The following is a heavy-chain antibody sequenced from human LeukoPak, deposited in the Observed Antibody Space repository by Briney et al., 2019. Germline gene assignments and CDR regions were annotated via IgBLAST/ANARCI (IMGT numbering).Heavy chain of an antibody. CDR1: GGSIRTSAYY. J-gene: IGHJ5*02. CDR2: IHYSGST. D-gene: IGHD3-9*01. CDR3: ARASGVLPSFEWANWFDT. V-gene: IGHV4-39*01. Sequence: PSETLSPTCTVSGGSIRTSAYYWAWIRQPPGRRLEWIGTIHYSGSTFYKPPLKSRLTVSADTSRTQFYMKLSSVPAADTAVYYCARASGVLPSFEWANWFDTWGQGSLVTVSS.